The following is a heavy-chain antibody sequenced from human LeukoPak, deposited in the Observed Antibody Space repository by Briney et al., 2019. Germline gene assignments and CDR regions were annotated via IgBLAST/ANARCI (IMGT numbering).Heavy chain of an antibody. Sequence: SETLSLTCAVYGGSFSGYYWSWIRQPPGKGLEWIGEINHSGSTNYNPSLKSRVTISVDTSKNQFSLKLSSVTAADTAVYYCARDSGYSDPYGMDVWGQGTTVTVSS. CDR1: GGSFSGYY. J-gene: IGHJ6*02. V-gene: IGHV4-34*01. CDR3: ARDSGYSDPYGMDV. D-gene: IGHD5-12*01. CDR2: INHSGST.